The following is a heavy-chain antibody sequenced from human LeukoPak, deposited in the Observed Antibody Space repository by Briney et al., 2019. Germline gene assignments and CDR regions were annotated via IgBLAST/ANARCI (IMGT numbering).Heavy chain of an antibody. CDR1: GGSFSGYY. V-gene: IGHV4-34*01. Sequence: SETLSLTCAVYGGSFSGYYWSWIRQPPGKGLEWIGEINHSGITNYNPSLKSRVTISVGTSKNQFSLRLRSVTAADTAVYYCARGLYSGGWYFGYWGQGTLVTVSS. J-gene: IGHJ4*02. CDR2: INHSGIT. D-gene: IGHD6-19*01. CDR3: ARGLYSGGWYFGY.